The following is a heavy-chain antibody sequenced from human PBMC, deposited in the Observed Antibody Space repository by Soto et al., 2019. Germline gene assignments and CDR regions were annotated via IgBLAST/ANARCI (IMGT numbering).Heavy chain of an antibody. J-gene: IGHJ6*03. CDR3: ARDRGVAPPVAGNTHYYYYMDV. D-gene: IGHD6-19*01. V-gene: IGHV1-18*01. CDR1: GYSFTNYG. Sequence: QDPLVQSGGEVKKPGASVKVSCKASGYSFTNYGITWVRQAHGQGFEWMGWISAYNGDTHYAQKLQGRVTMTTDASTSTAYLELRSLRSDDTAVYYCARDRGVAPPVAGNTHYYYYMDVWGKGTTVTVS. CDR2: ISAYNGDT.